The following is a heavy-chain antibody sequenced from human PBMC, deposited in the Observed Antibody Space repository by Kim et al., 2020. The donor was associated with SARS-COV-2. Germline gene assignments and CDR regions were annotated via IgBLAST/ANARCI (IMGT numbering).Heavy chain of an antibody. D-gene: IGHD1-26*01. CDR2: ISGETGDT. V-gene: IGHV3-23*01. J-gene: IGHJ5*02. CDR1: GFTFNNYA. CDR3: ARGWGVGPTVLFDP. Sequence: GGSLRLSCEASGFTFNNYAMNWVRQAPGKGLEWVSGISGETGDTYYAESVQVRFIISRDNSKSTLYLQMKSLGDDDTAIYFCARGWGVGPTVLFDPWGQGTLVTVSS.